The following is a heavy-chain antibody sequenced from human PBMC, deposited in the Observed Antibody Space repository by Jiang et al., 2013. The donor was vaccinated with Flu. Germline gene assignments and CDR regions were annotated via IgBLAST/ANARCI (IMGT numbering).Heavy chain of an antibody. CDR2: INHSGST. CDR3: ARGPPSKHVVVPAAISPITGTTSDY. CDR1: GGSFSGYY. D-gene: IGHD2-2*02. V-gene: IGHV4-34*01. J-gene: IGHJ4*02. Sequence: LLKPSETLSLTCAVYGGSFSGYYWSWIRQPPGKGLEWIGEINHSGSTNYNPSLKSRVTISVDTSKNQFSLKLSSVTAADTAVYYCARGPPSKHVVVPAAISPITGTTSDYWGQGTLAPSPQ.